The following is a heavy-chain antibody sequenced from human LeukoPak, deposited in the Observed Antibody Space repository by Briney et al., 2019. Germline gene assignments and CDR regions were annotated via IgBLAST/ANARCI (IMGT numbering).Heavy chain of an antibody. Sequence: SVTVSFKASVCTFSSYPISWVRRPPGQGLEWMGGIIPIFGTANYAQKFQGRVTITADKSTSTAYMELSSLRSEDTAVYYCARDGYQLLGGWFDPWGQGTLVTVYS. CDR2: IIPIFGTA. D-gene: IGHD2-2*01. J-gene: IGHJ5*02. CDR1: VCTFSSYP. CDR3: ARDGYQLLGGWFDP. V-gene: IGHV1-69*06.